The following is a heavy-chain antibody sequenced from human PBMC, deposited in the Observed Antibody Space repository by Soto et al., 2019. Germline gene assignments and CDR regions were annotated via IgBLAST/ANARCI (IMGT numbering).Heavy chain of an antibody. CDR1: GFTFSSYG. J-gene: IGHJ6*03. CDR3: ARDSPSLVVVATDYYYYYYMDV. V-gene: IGHV3-33*01. Sequence: GGSLRLSCAASGFTFSSYGMHWVRQAPGKGLEWVAVIWYDGSNKYYADSVKGRFTISRDNSKNTLYLQMNSLRAEDTAVYYCARDSPSLVVVATDYYYYYYMDVWGKGTTVTVS. CDR2: IWYDGSNK. D-gene: IGHD2-15*01.